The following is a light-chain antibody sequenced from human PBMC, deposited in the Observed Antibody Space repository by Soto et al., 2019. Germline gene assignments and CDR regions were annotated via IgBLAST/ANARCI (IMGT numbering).Light chain of an antibody. CDR1: QSVTTN. CDR2: GAS. CDR3: QQYNSWPLT. J-gene: IGKJ5*01. Sequence: ETVMTQSPATLSVSPGERATLSCRASQSVTTNFAWYQQKPGQAPRLLIYGASNRATGIPARFSGSGSGTEFTLTISSLQSEDFAVYYCQQYNSWPLTFGQGTRLEIK. V-gene: IGKV3-15*01.